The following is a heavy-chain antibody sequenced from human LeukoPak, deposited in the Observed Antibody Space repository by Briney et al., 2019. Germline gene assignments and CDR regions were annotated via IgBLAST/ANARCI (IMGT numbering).Heavy chain of an antibody. CDR2: IRSKNYGGGTT. Sequence: PGGSLRLSCGASGFTFTTTWISWVRQTPGEGLEWVGLIRSKNYGGGTTDYIAPVKGRFIISRDDSKNTVYLQMNSLQIEDTALYYCTTGAPTNGHLFDYWSRGTLVTVSS. CDR3: TTGAPTNGHLFDY. D-gene: IGHD2-8*01. CDR1: GFTFTTTW. V-gene: IGHV3-15*01. J-gene: IGHJ4*02.